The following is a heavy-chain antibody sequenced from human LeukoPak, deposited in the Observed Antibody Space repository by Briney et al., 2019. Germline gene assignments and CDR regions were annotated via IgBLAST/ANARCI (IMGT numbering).Heavy chain of an antibody. D-gene: IGHD3-22*01. Sequence: ASVKVSCKASGGTFSSYAISWVRQAPGQGLEWMGGIIPIFGTANYAQKFQGRVTITTDESTSTAYMELSSLRSEDTAVYYCARESGYDSSGYLVYWGQGTLVTVSS. V-gene: IGHV1-69*05. CDR1: GGTFSSYA. CDR2: IIPIFGTA. J-gene: IGHJ4*02. CDR3: ARESGYDSSGYLVY.